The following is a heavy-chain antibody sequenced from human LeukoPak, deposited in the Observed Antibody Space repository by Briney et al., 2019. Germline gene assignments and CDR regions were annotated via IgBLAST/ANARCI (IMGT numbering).Heavy chain of an antibody. V-gene: IGHV4-39*07. CDR2: IYYSGST. CDR3: AGRWLQLGSDAFDI. D-gene: IGHD5-24*01. Sequence: PSETLSLTCTVSGGSISSSSYYWGWIRQPPGKGLEWIGSIYYSGSTYYNPSLKSRVTISVDTSKNQFSLKLSSVTAADTAVYYCAGRWLQLGSDAFDIWGQGTMVTVSS. J-gene: IGHJ3*02. CDR1: GGSISSSSYY.